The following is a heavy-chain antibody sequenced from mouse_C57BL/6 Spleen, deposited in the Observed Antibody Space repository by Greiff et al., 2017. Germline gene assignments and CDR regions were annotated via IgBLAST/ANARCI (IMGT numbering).Heavy chain of an antibody. J-gene: IGHJ2*01. V-gene: IGHV10-1*01. CDR1: GFSFNTYA. D-gene: IGHD4-1*01. CDR2: IRSKSNNYAT. CDR3: VRQTLGYFDY. Sequence: EVKLVESGGGLVQPKGSLKLSCAASGFSFNTYAMNWVRQAPGKGLEWVARIRSKSNNYATYYADSVKDRFTISRDDSESMLYLQMNNLKTEDTAMYYCVRQTLGYFDYWGQGTTLTVSS.